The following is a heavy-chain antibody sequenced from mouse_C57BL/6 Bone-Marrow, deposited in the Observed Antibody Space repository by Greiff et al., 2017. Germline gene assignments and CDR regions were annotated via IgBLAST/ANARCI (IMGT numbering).Heavy chain of an antibody. D-gene: IGHD2-4*01. V-gene: IGHV1-69*01. CDR3: ARSERLLDY. Sequence: QVQLQQPGAELVMPGASVKLSCKASGYTFTSYWMHWVKQRPGQGLEWIGEIDPSDSYTNYTQKFKGKSTLTVDTSSSTAYMQLSSLTSEDSAVYYCARSERLLDYWGQGTTLTVSS. J-gene: IGHJ2*01. CDR2: IDPSDSYT. CDR1: GYTFTSYW.